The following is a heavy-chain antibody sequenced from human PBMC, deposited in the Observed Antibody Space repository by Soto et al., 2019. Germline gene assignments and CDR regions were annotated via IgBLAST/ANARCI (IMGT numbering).Heavy chain of an antibody. V-gene: IGHV4-30-4*01. CDR3: ARETHPEVLLWFGELSRAFDI. D-gene: IGHD3-10*01. J-gene: IGHJ3*02. Sequence: SETLSLTCTVSGGSISSGDCYWSWIRQPPGKGLEWIGYIYYSGSTYYNPSLKSRVTISVDTSKNQFSLKLSSVTAADTAVYYCARETHPEVLLWFGELSRAFDIWGQGTMVTV. CDR2: IYYSGST. CDR1: GGSISSGDCY.